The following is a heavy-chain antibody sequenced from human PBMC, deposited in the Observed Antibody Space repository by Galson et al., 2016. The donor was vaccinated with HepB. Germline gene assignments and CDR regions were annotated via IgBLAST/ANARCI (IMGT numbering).Heavy chain of an antibody. CDR2: IGTDVYT. J-gene: IGHJ5*02. Sequence: SLRLSCAVSGLTFSTCDMTWVRQAPGKGLEWVSSIGTDVYTYYADSVKGRVTISRDNSKNTLYLQMNSLRAEDTAVYYCAILKLGTLFDPWGQGTLVTVSP. D-gene: IGHD3-16*01. CDR1: GLTFSTCD. CDR3: AILKLGTLFDP. V-gene: IGHV3-23*01.